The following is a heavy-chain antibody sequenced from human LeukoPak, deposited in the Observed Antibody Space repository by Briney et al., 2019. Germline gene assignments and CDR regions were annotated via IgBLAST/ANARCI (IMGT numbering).Heavy chain of an antibody. CDR1: GGSISSSNW. CDR3: ARLKQQLVEDFFDY. CDR2: IYHSGST. V-gene: IGHV4-4*02. D-gene: IGHD6-13*01. J-gene: IGHJ4*02. Sequence: SETLSLTCAVSGGSISSSNWWSWVRQPPGKGLEWIGEIYHSGSTNYNPSLKSRVTISVDTSKNQFSLKLSSVTAADTAVYYCARLKQQLVEDFFDYWGQGTLVTVSS.